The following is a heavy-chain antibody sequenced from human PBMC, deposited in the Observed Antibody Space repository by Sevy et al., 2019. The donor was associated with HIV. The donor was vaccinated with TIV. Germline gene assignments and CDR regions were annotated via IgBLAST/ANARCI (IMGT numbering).Heavy chain of an antibody. CDR3: AIDLLRTIIAARPYYYGIDV. CDR1: GFTFSSYR. CDR2: ISSSSSTI. V-gene: IGHV3-48*02. Sequence: GGSLRLSCAASGFTFSSYRMNWVRQAPGKGLEWVSYISSSSSTIYYADSVKGRFTISRDNAKNSLYLQMNSLRDEDTAVYYCAIDLLRTIIAARPYYYGIDVWGQGTTVTVSS. J-gene: IGHJ6*02. D-gene: IGHD6-6*01.